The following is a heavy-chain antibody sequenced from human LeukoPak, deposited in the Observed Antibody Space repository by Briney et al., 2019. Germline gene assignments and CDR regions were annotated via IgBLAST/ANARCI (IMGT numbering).Heavy chain of an antibody. CDR1: GLTVSSDY. Sequence: PEGSLRLSCAASGLTVSSDYMSWVRQAPGKGLEWVSVIYSGGGTYYADSVRGRFTISRDNSKNTLYLQLNSLRAEDTAVYYCARYPYSTSSWSDPWGQGTLVTVSS. D-gene: IGHD6-6*01. CDR3: ARYPYSTSSWSDP. CDR2: IYSGGGT. V-gene: IGHV3-66*01. J-gene: IGHJ5*02.